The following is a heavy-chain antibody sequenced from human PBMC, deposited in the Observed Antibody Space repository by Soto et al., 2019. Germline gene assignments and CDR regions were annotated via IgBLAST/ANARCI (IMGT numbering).Heavy chain of an antibody. D-gene: IGHD3-22*01. Sequence: QVQLVQSGAEVKKPGSSVKVSCKASGGTFSSYAISWVRQAPGQGLEWMGGIIPIFGTANYAQKFQGRVTMTADESTSTAYMELSSLRSEDTAGDYCARSRVTDYYDRSAFDIWGQGTMVTVSS. CDR1: GGTFSSYA. J-gene: IGHJ3*02. CDR2: IIPIFGTA. V-gene: IGHV1-69*01. CDR3: ARSRVTDYYDRSAFDI.